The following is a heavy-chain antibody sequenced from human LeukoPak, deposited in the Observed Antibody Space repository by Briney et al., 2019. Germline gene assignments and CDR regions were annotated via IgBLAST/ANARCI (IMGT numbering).Heavy chain of an antibody. CDR3: ARDCHDLGYYMDV. J-gene: IGHJ6*03. CDR2: IIPIFGTA. V-gene: IGHV1-69*13. Sequence: GASVKVSCKVSGYTLTELSMHWVRQATGQGLEWMGGIIPIFGTANYAQKFQGRVTITADESTSTAYMELSSLRSEDTAVYYCARDCHDLGYYMDVWGKGTTVTISS. CDR1: GYTLTELS. D-gene: IGHD1-1*01.